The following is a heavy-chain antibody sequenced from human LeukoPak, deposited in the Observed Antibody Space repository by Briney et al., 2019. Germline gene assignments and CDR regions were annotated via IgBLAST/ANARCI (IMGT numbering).Heavy chain of an antibody. D-gene: IGHD3-9*01. J-gene: IGHJ4*02. Sequence: GASVKVSCKASGYAFTGYYIHWVRQAPGQGLEWMGWINPNSGGTNYAQKFQGRVTMTRDTSISTAYMELSRLRSDDTAVYYCARGWTTYYDILTGYLGDCWGQGTLVTVSS. CDR3: ARGWTTYYDILTGYLGDC. CDR1: GYAFTGYY. CDR2: INPNSGGT. V-gene: IGHV1-2*02.